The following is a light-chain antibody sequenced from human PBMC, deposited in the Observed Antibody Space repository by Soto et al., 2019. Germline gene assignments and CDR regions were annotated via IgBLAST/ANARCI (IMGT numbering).Light chain of an antibody. CDR2: GAS. V-gene: IGKV3-15*01. CDR1: QNVGSN. J-gene: IGKJ1*01. CDR3: QQYDSSPRT. Sequence: EIVMTQSPAILSVSPGERATLSCRASQNVGSNLAWYQQKPGQAPRLLIYGASTRATGIPPRFSGSGSGTDFTLTISRLEPEDFAVYYCQQYDSSPRTFGQGTKVDI.